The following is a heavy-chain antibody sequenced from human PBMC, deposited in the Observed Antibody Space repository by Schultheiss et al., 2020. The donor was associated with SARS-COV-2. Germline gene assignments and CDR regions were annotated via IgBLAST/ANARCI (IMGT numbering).Heavy chain of an antibody. CDR3: ARGGGYGDYPEYFQH. D-gene: IGHD4-17*01. CDR1: GGSISSGDYY. J-gene: IGHJ1*01. CDR2: IYYSGST. Sequence: LRLSCTVSGGSISSGDYYWSWIRQPPGKGLEWIGYIYYSGSTYYNPSLKSRVTISVDRSKNQFSLKLSSVTAADTAVYYCARGGGYGDYPEYFQHWGQGTLVTVSS. V-gene: IGHV4-30-4*01.